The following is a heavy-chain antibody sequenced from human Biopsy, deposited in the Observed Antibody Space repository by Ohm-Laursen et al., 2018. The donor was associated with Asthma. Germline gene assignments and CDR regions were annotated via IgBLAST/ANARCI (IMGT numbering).Heavy chain of an antibody. Sequence: SLRLSCSASGFIFSQCGMHWVRQGPGKGLEWVALVSSDGHNKYYEDSVKGRFTISRDNSRNRLYLQINSLTVEDSAVYFCARQSGQEYGDSIPFDSWGQGTKVAVSS. D-gene: IGHD3-22*01. CDR1: GFIFSQCG. CDR3: ARQSGQEYGDSIPFDS. V-gene: IGHV3-30*03. CDR2: VSSDGHNK. J-gene: IGHJ3*01.